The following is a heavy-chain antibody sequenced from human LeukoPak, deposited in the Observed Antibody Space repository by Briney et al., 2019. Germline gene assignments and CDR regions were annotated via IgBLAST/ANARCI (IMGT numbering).Heavy chain of an antibody. V-gene: IGHV4-34*01. J-gene: IGHJ6*02. CDR1: GGSISNYY. Sequence: SETLSLTCTVSGGSISNYYWSWIRQPPGKGLEWIGEINHSGSTNYNPSLKSRVTISVDTSKNQFSLKLSSVTAADTAVYYCARGRNYYGMDVWGQGTTVTVSS. CDR3: ARGRNYYGMDV. CDR2: INHSGST.